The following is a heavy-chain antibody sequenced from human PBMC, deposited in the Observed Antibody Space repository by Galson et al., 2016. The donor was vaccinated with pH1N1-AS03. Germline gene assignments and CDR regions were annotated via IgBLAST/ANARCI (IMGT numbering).Heavy chain of an antibody. CDR1: GGSMTSPDW. D-gene: IGHD3-16*02. Sequence: LSLTCAVSGGSMTSPDWWTWVRQPPGKGLEWIGGVHYSGTTSYNPSLNSRVTMSIDKSNNQFSLNLGSVTAADTAVYFCASAGYHTPGYHYWGQGALVTVSS. J-gene: IGHJ4*02. V-gene: IGHV4-4*01. CDR2: VHYSGTT. CDR3: ASAGYHTPGYHY.